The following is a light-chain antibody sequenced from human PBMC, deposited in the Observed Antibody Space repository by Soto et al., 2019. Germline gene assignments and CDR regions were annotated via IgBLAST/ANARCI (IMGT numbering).Light chain of an antibody. CDR3: QQPGRSLIT. CDR1: QSVNSNS. CDR2: GAS. Sequence: EVVLTQSPGTLSLSPGERATLYCRASQSVNSNSLAWYQQKPGQAPRVFIYGASTRATGIPDRFSGSGSGTDFTLAIIRLEPEDFAVYSCQQPGRSLITFGLGTRLEIK. J-gene: IGKJ5*01. V-gene: IGKV3-20*01.